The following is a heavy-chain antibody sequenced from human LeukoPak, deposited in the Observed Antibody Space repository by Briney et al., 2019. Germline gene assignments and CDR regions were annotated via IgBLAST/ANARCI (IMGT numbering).Heavy chain of an antibody. D-gene: IGHD1-26*01. J-gene: IGHJ4*02. Sequence: PGGSLRLSCAASGFTVSSNYMSWVRQAPGKGLEWVSVIYSGGSTYYADSVKGRFTISRDNSKNTLYLQMNSLRAEDTAVYYCARDFPPHGYSGSSRWGQGTLVTVYS. V-gene: IGHV3-53*01. CDR1: GFTVSSNY. CDR2: IYSGGST. CDR3: ARDFPPHGYSGSSR.